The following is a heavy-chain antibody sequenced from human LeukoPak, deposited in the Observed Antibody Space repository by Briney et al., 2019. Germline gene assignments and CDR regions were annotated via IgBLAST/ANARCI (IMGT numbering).Heavy chain of an antibody. Sequence: PSETLSLTCTVSGGSISSYYWSWIRQPPGKGLEWIGYIYYSGSTNYNPSLKSRVTILVDTSKNQFSLKLSSVTAADTAVYYCARAGAYCGGDCFKPFDYWGQGTLVTVSS. J-gene: IGHJ4*02. CDR3: ARAGAYCGGDCFKPFDY. CDR1: GGSISSYY. D-gene: IGHD2-21*02. CDR2: IYYSGST. V-gene: IGHV4-59*01.